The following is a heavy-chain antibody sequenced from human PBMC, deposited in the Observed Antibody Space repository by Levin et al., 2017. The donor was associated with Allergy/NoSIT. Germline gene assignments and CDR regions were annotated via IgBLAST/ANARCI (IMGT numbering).Heavy chain of an antibody. CDR3: AKKGPDLSYYYYGMDV. Sequence: GGSLRLSCAVSGFSLTSYGMHWLRQAPGKGLEWVAVLSYDGTNVYYADSVKGRFTISRDNSKNTLFLQMNSLRSEDTAVYYCAKKGPDLSYYYYGMDVWGQGTTVTVSS. CDR1: GFSLTSYG. V-gene: IGHV3-30*18. CDR2: LSYDGTNV. D-gene: IGHD1-14*01. J-gene: IGHJ6*02.